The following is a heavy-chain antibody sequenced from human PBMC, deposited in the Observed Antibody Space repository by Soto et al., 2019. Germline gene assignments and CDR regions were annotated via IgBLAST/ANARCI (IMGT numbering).Heavy chain of an antibody. Sequence: SVKVSCKASGFTFTSSAMQWVRQARGQRLEWIGWIVVGSGNTNYAQKFQERVTITRDMSTSTAYMELSSLRSEDTAVYYCAADQYYYDSSGYRHYYYGMDVWGQGTTVTVSS. J-gene: IGHJ6*02. CDR3: AADQYYYDSSGYRHYYYGMDV. V-gene: IGHV1-58*02. CDR1: GFTFTSSA. D-gene: IGHD3-22*01. CDR2: IVVGSGNT.